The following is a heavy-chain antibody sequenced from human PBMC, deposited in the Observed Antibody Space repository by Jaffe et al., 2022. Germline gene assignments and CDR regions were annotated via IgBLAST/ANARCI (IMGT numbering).Heavy chain of an antibody. J-gene: IGHJ2*01. CDR3: AREAGYSSGWYGTGYWYFDL. CDR1: GFTFSSYE. CDR2: ISSSGSTI. V-gene: IGHV3-48*03. Sequence: EVQLVESGGGLVQPGGSLRLSCAASGFTFSSYEMNWVRQAPGKGLEWVSYISSSGSTIYYADSVKGRFTISRDNAKNSLYLQMNSLRAEDTAVYYCAREAGYSSGWYGTGYWYFDLWGRGTLVTVSS. D-gene: IGHD6-19*01.